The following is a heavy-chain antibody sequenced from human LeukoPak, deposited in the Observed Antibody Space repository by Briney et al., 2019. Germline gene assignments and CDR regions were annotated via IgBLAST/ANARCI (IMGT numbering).Heavy chain of an antibody. J-gene: IGHJ4*02. D-gene: IGHD3-3*01. Sequence: ASVKVSCKASGYTFTGYYMHWVRQAPGQGLEWMGWINPNSGGTNYAQKFQGRVTMTRDTSISTAYMELSRLRSDDTAVYYCALYDSWSGYYTFDYWGQGTLVTVSS. CDR3: ALYDSWSGYYTFDY. CDR1: GYTFTGYY. V-gene: IGHV1-2*02. CDR2: INPNSGGT.